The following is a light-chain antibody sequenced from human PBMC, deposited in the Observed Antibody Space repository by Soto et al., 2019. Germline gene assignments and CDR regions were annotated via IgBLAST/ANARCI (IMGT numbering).Light chain of an antibody. CDR3: QQRSNCPRT. Sequence: EIVLTQSPAALSLSPGDTATLSCGASQSINYYLAWYQQKPGQAPRLLIYDASSRATGIPARFSGSGSGTDFTLTIGRLEPEDFSVYYCQQRSNCPRTFGQGTTVAIK. CDR1: QSINYY. J-gene: IGKJ2*01. V-gene: IGKV3-11*01. CDR2: DAS.